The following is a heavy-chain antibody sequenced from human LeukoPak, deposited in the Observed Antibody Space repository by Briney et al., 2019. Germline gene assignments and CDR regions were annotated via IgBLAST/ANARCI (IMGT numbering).Heavy chain of an antibody. CDR3: ARGPASGSNFAWFDP. D-gene: IGHD3-10*01. CDR1: GGSLSNYY. CDR2: INHGGST. V-gene: IGHV4-34*01. Sequence: NPSETLSLTCAVYGGSLSNYYWSWIRQPPGKGLEWIGEINHGGSTKCNPSLKSRVTISVDMSKNQFSLELSSVTAADTAVYYCARGPASGSNFAWFDPWGQGTLVTVSS. J-gene: IGHJ5*02.